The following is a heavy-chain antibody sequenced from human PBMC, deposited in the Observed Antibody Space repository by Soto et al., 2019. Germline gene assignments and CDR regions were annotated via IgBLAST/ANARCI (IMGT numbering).Heavy chain of an antibody. CDR2: IYFNGNT. J-gene: IGHJ4*02. CDR3: ASVTFGGIVLAH. D-gene: IGHD3-16*01. CDR1: AASFSKYY. V-gene: IGHV4-59*01. Sequence: PSETLSLTCTVSAASFSKYYWTWIRQPPGKGLEWIGCIYFNGNTKYNPSLEGRLTISIDTSKKEFSLKLTSVTAADAAVYYCASVTFGGIVLAHWGQGTLVTVSS.